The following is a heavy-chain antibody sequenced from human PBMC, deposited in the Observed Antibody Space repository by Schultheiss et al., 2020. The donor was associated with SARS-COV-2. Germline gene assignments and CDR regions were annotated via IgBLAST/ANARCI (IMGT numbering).Heavy chain of an antibody. J-gene: IGHJ6*02. CDR3: VREGQDMTIFGPVTNYYYYFYGMDV. CDR2: ISASSAYI. Sequence: GGSLRLSCATSGFSFNVYSMYWVRQAPGKGLEWVSSISASSAYIYYADSVKGRFTISRDSAKNSLYLQMNSLRAEDTAVYYCVREGQDMTIFGPVTNYYYYFYGMDVWGQGTTVTVSS. CDR1: GFSFNVYS. D-gene: IGHD3-3*01. V-gene: IGHV3-21*06.